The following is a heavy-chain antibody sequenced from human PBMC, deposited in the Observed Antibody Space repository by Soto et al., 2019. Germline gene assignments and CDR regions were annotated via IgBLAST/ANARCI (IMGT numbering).Heavy chain of an antibody. Sequence: PSETLSLTCTVSGGSISSYYWSWIRQPPGKGLEWIGYIYYSGSTNYNPSLKSRVTISVDTSKNQFSLKLSSVTAADMAVYYCARGYYYDSSGYYGNAFDIWGQGTMVTVSS. CDR1: GGSISSYY. CDR2: IYYSGST. J-gene: IGHJ3*02. V-gene: IGHV4-59*01. D-gene: IGHD3-22*01. CDR3: ARGYYYDSSGYYGNAFDI.